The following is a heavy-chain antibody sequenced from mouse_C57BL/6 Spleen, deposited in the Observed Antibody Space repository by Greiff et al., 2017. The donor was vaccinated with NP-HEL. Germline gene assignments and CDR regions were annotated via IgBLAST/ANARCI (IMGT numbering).Heavy chain of an antibody. D-gene: IGHD3-3*01. J-gene: IGHJ2*01. CDR3: TAGPPFDY. V-gene: IGHV6-3*01. Sequence: EVQLVESGGGLVQPGGSMKLSCVASGFTFSNYWMNWVRQSPEKGLEWVAQIRLKSDNYATHYAESVKGRFTISRDDSKSSVYLQMNNLRAEDTGIYYCTAGPPFDYWGQGTTLTVSS. CDR2: IRLKSDNYAT. CDR1: GFTFSNYW.